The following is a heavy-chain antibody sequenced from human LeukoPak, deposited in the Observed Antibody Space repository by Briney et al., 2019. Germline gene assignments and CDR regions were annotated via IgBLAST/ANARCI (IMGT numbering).Heavy chain of an antibody. D-gene: IGHD3-9*01. CDR3: ARERGKFDWLLTYDY. CDR2: IKQDGSEK. Sequence: GGSLRLSCAASGFTFSSYWMSWVRQAPGKGLEWVANIKQDGSEKYYVDSVKGRFTISRDNAKNSLYLQMNSLRAEDTAVYYCARERGKFDWLLTYDYWGQGTLVTVSS. J-gene: IGHJ4*02. V-gene: IGHV3-7*01. CDR1: GFTFSSYW.